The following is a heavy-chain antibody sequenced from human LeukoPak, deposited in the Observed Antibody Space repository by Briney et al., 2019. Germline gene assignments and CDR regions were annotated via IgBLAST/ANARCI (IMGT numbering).Heavy chain of an antibody. CDR2: ISSSSSTI. J-gene: IGHJ5*02. Sequence: GGSLRLSCAASGFTLSSYSMNWVRQAPGKGLEWVSYISSSSSTIYYADSVKGRFTISRDNAKNSLYLQMNSLRAEDTAVYYCAREVLLWFGELLHNWFDPWGQGTLVTVSS. D-gene: IGHD3-10*01. CDR1: GFTLSSYS. CDR3: AREVLLWFGELLHNWFDP. V-gene: IGHV3-48*01.